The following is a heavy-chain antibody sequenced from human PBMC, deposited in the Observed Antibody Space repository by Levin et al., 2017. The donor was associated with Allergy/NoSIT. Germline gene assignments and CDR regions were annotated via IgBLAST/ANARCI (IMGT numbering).Heavy chain of an antibody. CDR3: AKDGGFGFSDVDS. CDR1: GFSLTSSA. Sequence: PGGSLRLSCAASGFSLTSSAMHWVRQAPGKGLEWVAVMSNDGFTKKHADSVEGRFTISEDPSKNTLFLHMNSLTVDDTAVYFCAKDGGFGFSDVDSWGQGTLVTVSS. V-gene: IGHV3-30-3*02. J-gene: IGHJ4*02. CDR2: MSNDGFTK. D-gene: IGHD3-16*01.